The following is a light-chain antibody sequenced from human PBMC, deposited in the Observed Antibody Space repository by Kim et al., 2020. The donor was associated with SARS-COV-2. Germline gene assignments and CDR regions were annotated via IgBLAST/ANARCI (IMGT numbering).Light chain of an antibody. CDR3: NSRGNSDNHVL. V-gene: IGLV3-19*01. CDR1: SLRSYY. J-gene: IGLJ1*01. Sequence: SSELTQDPVVSVALGQTVRITCQGDSLRSYYATWYQQKPGQAPLLVIYGKNNRPSGIPDRYSGSSSGSTASLTITGAQAEDEADYYCNSRGNSDNHVLFG. CDR2: GKN.